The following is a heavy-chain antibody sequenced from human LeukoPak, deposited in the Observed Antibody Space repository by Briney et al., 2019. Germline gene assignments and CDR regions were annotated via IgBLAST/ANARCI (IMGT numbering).Heavy chain of an antibody. J-gene: IGHJ4*02. Sequence: SETLSLTCTVSGASISSTTYYWGWIRQPPGKGLEWIGSIHHSESTYYNPSLKSRVTMSIHTSKNQFSLKLSSVTAADAAMYYCAREGRVRGLLGRLTYWGQGTLVTVSS. CDR1: GASISSTTYY. CDR3: AREGRVRGLLGRLTY. V-gene: IGHV4-39*07. D-gene: IGHD3-10*01. CDR2: IHHSEST.